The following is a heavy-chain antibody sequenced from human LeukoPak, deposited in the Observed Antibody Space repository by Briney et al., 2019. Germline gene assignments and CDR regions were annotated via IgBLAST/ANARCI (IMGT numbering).Heavy chain of an antibody. CDR1: GGTFSSSA. D-gene: IGHD5-18*01. CDR2: IIPVLNIT. J-gene: IGHJ6*02. V-gene: IGHV1-69*04. CDR3: AKDQGLTAPPPYGLDV. Sequence: SVKVSCKTSGGTFSSSAITWVRQAPGQGLERMGRIIPVLNITTYAQKFQGRVTITADTSTSTVYMELSSLRSEETAVYYCAKDQGLTAPPPYGLDVWGQGTTVIVTS.